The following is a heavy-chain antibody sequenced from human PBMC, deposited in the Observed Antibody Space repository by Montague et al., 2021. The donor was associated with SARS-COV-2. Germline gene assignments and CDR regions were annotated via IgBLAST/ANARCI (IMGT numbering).Heavy chain of an antibody. J-gene: IGHJ6*03. CDR2: IHYSGST. D-gene: IGHD3-3*01. Sequence: SETLSLTCTVSGGSISGSNYYWGWIRQPPGKGLEWIGTIHYSGSTYYXPSLKSRVTTSLDTSKNQFSLKLSSVTAADTAVYYCARGDFGVVIIPYYYYYMDVWGKGTTATVSS. CDR1: GGSISGSNYY. CDR3: ARGDFGVVIIPYYYYYMDV. V-gene: IGHV4-39*01.